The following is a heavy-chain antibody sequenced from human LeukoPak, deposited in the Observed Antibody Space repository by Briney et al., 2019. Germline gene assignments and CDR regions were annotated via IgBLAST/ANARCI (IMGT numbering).Heavy chain of an antibody. V-gene: IGHV3-15*01. J-gene: IGHJ4*02. CDR3: TTDYRWLRHY. CDR2: IKSKTDGGTT. CDR1: GFAFSNAW. Sequence: GGSLRLSCAASGFAFSNAWMSWVRQAPGKGLEWVGRIKSKTDGGTTDYGAPVKGRFTISRDDSKNTLYLQMNSLETEDTAVYYCTTDYRWLRHYWGQGTLVTVSS. D-gene: IGHD5-12*01.